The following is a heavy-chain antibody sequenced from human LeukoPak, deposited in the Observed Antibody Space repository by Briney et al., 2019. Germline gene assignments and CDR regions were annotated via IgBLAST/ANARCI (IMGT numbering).Heavy chain of an antibody. CDR1: GFTFSSYA. D-gene: IGHD6-19*01. CDR3: ARDSGSSGWYPVRRFDP. J-gene: IGHJ5*02. V-gene: IGHV4-39*07. Sequence: PGGSLRLSCAASGFTFSSYAMSWVRQAPGKGLEWIGSIYYSGSTYYNPSLKSRVTISVDTSKNQFSLKLSSVTAADTAVYYCARDSGSSGWYPVRRFDPWGQGTLVTVSS. CDR2: IYYSGST.